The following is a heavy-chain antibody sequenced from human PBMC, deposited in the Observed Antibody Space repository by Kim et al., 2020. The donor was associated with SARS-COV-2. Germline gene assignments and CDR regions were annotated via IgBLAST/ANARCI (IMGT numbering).Heavy chain of an antibody. CDR3: ARGSLGIIYYMDV. CDR1: GGSFSGYY. V-gene: IGHV4-34*01. D-gene: IGHD7-27*01. J-gene: IGHJ6*03. CDR2: INHSGST. Sequence: SETLSLTCAVYGGSFSGYYWSWIRQPPGKGLEWIGEINHSGSTNYNPSLKSRVTISVDTSKNQFSLKLSSVTAADTAVYYCARGSLGIIYYMDVWGKGTTVTVSS.